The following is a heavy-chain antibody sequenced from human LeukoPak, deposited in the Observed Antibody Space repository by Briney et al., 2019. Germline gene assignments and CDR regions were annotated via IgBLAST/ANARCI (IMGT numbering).Heavy chain of an antibody. J-gene: IGHJ5*02. CDR2: ISYDGYNK. CDR3: ARDAPPT. Sequence: GGSLRLSCAASGFTFSSYGMHWVRQAPGKGLEWVAVISYDGYNKYYADSVKGRFTVSRDNSKNTLSLQMNSLRAEDTAVYYCARDAPPTWGQGTLVTVSS. CDR1: GFTFSSYG. V-gene: IGHV3-30*03.